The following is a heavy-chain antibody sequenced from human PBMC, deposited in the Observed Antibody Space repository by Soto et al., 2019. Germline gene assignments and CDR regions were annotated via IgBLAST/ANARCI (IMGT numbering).Heavy chain of an antibody. CDR2: TSYSGTT. CDR1: VGSTGSGIYY. CDR3: STMGTPLTGLYYCDH. V-gene: IGHV4-30-4*01. Sequence: SETLSRTCTGTVGSTGSGIYYWGWIRQPQGKGLECIGFTSYSGTTYYNTSLWSRVSMSVDTSKNQFSLHVNSVTAADTAVYYFSTMGTPLTGLYYCDHSGQGTPVTVS. J-gene: IGHJ4*02. D-gene: IGHD1-7*01.